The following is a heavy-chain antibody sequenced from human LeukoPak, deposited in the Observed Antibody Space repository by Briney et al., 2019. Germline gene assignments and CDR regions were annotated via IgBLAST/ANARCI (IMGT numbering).Heavy chain of an antibody. CDR1: GGSISSGSYY. Sequence: PSETLSLTCTVSGGSISSGSYYWSWIRQPAGKGLEWIGRIYTSGSTNYNPSLKSRVTISVDTSKNQFSLKLSSVTAADTAVYYCASFDSSGYYSHTLDYWGQGTLVTVSS. J-gene: IGHJ4*02. CDR3: ASFDSSGYYSHTLDY. D-gene: IGHD3-22*01. V-gene: IGHV4-61*02. CDR2: IYTSGST.